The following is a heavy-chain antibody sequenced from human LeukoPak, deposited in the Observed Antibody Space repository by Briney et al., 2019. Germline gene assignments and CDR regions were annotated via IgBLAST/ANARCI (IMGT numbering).Heavy chain of an antibody. D-gene: IGHD5/OR15-5a*01. V-gene: IGHV4-39*07. CDR3: ARTLPYNWFDP. CDR1: GGSISSSSYY. J-gene: IGHJ5*02. Sequence: SETLSLTCTVSGGSISSSSYYWGWIRQPPGKGLEWIGSIYYSGSTYYNPSLESRVTISVDTSKNQFSLKLSSVTAADTAVYYCARTLPYNWFDPWAREPWSPSPQ. CDR2: IYYSGST.